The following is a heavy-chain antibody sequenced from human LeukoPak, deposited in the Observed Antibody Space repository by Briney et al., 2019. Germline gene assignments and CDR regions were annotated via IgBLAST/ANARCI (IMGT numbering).Heavy chain of an antibody. D-gene: IGHD2-2*01. Sequence: SETLSHTCAVDGGSFSGYYWSWIRQPPGKGLEWIGEINHSGSTNYNPSLKSRVTISVDTSKNQFSLKLSSVTAADTAVYYCARGFSCSSTSCQRDDAFDIWGQGTMVTVSS. J-gene: IGHJ3*02. CDR2: INHSGST. V-gene: IGHV4-34*01. CDR3: ARGFSCSSTSCQRDDAFDI. CDR1: GGSFSGYY.